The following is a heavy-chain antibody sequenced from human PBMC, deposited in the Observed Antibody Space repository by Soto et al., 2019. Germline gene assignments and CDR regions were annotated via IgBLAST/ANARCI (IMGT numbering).Heavy chain of an antibody. CDR1: GGSISSSSYC. D-gene: IGHD2-21*02. J-gene: IGHJ3*02. CDR2: IYYSGST. Sequence: SETLSLTCTVSGGSISSSSYCWGWIRQPPGRGLEWIGSIYYSGSTYYNPSVKSRVTIPVDTPKNQFSLKLSSVTAADTAVYYCARHVVVTAHDAFDIWGQGTMVTVSS. CDR3: ARHVVVTAHDAFDI. V-gene: IGHV4-39*01.